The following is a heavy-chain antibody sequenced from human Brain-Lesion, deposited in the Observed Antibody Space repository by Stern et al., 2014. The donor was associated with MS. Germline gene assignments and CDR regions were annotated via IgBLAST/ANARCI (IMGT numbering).Heavy chain of an antibody. Sequence: QVQLVESGPGLVKPSDTLSLTCSVSGDSLSSSTFYWGWIRPPPGKGPEWIGSVYYSGNTYYHPSLKSRVPIPVDPPKNQFPLGLPSVTAADTAVYYCARHQLGYGYAYLRYWGQGTLVTVSS. CDR2: VYYSGNT. V-gene: IGHV4-39*01. CDR1: GDSLSSSTFY. CDR3: ARHQLGYGYAYLRY. J-gene: IGHJ4*02. D-gene: IGHD5-18*01.